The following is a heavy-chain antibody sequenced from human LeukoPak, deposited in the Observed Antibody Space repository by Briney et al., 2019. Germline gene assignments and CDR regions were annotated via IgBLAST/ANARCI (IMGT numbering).Heavy chain of an antibody. Sequence: ASVKVSCKASGFTFTSSAMQWVRQARGQRLEWIGWIVVGSGNTNYAQKFQERVTITRDMSTSTAYMELSSLRSEDTAVYYCAAHRGSWYLAATLEQSSSWYFDLWGRGTLVTVSS. CDR2: IVVGSGNT. D-gene: IGHD6-13*01. V-gene: IGHV1-58*02. CDR1: GFTFTSSA. J-gene: IGHJ2*01. CDR3: AAHRGSWYLAATLEQSSSWYFDL.